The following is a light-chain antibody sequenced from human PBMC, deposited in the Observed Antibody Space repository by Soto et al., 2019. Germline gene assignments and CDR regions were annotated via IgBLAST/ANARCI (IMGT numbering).Light chain of an antibody. CDR3: QQLWT. CDR1: QSVSSY. Sequence: EIVLTQSPATLSLSPGERATLSCRASQSVSSYLAWYQQKPGQAPRLLIYDASNRATGIPARFSGSGSGTDFTLTIRSLEPEDFAVYYCQQLWTFGQGTKVEIK. CDR2: DAS. J-gene: IGKJ1*01. V-gene: IGKV3-11*01.